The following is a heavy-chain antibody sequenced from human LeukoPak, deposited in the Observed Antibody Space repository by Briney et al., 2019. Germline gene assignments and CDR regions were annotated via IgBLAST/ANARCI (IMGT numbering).Heavy chain of an antibody. CDR1: GFTFSNYG. CDR3: AKDRAPAASYYYYYYMDV. Sequence: GGSLRLSCAASGFTFSNYGMHWVRQAPGKGLEWVGFIRYDGSNKYYADSVKGRFTISRDNSKNTLYLQMNSLRAEDTAVYYCAKDRAPAASYYYYYYMDVWGKGTTVTVSS. D-gene: IGHD2-2*01. CDR2: IRYDGSNK. J-gene: IGHJ6*03. V-gene: IGHV3-30*02.